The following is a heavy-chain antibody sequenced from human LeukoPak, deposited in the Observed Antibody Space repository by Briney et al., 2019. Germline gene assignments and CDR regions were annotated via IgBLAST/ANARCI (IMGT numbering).Heavy chain of an antibody. V-gene: IGHV1-69*13. CDR2: IIPIFGTA. CDR1: GGTFSSYA. CDR3: ARDRYYHASGIGLVYY. D-gene: IGHD3-10*01. J-gene: IGHJ4*02. Sequence: SVKVSCKASGGTFSSYAISWVRQAPGQGLEWMGGIIPIFGTANYAQKFQGRVTITADESTSTAYMELSSLRSEDTAVYYCARDRYYHASGIGLVYYWGQGTLVTVSS.